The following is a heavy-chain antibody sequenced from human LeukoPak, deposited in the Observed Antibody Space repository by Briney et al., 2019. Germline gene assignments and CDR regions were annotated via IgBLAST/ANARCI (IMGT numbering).Heavy chain of an antibody. Sequence: PSETLSLTCTVSGYSISSGYYWGWIRQPPGKGLEWIGEINQSGSTNYNPSLKSRVTISVDTSKNQFSLRLSSVTAADTAVYYCARVVYSGYDFRGAMDVWGKGTTVTVSS. CDR1: GYSISSGYY. D-gene: IGHD5-12*01. V-gene: IGHV4-38-2*02. J-gene: IGHJ6*03. CDR2: INQSGST. CDR3: ARVVYSGYDFRGAMDV.